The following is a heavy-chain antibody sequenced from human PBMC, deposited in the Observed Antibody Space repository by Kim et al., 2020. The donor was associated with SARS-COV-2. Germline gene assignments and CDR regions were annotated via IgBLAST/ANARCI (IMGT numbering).Heavy chain of an antibody. V-gene: IGHV1-18*01. Sequence: NTNYAQKLQGRVTMTTDTSTSTAYMELRSLRSDDTAVYYCARDRQLWPDYWGQGTLVTVSS. CDR3: ARDRQLWPDY. D-gene: IGHD5-18*01. CDR2: NT. J-gene: IGHJ4*02.